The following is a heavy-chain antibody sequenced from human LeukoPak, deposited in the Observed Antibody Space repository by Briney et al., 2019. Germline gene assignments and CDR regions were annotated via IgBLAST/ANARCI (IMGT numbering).Heavy chain of an antibody. CDR3: ARDPIRGYSYGYDS. CDR2: ISAYNGNT. J-gene: IGHJ5*02. CDR1: GYTFTRYG. D-gene: IGHD5-18*01. Sequence: ASVKVSCKASGYTFTRYGSSRVRQAPGQGLDWMGWISAYNGNTNYAQKLQGRVTMTTDTSTSTAYMELRSLRSDDTAVYYCARDPIRGYSYGYDSWGQGTLVTVSS. V-gene: IGHV1-18*01.